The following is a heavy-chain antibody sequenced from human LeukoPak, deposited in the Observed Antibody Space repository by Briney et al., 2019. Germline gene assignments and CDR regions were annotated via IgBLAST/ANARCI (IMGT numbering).Heavy chain of an antibody. J-gene: IGHJ4*02. V-gene: IGHV4-34*01. CDR2: INHSGST. Sequence: PSETLSLTCAVYGGSFSGYYWSWIRQPPGKGLEWIGEINHSGSTNYNPSLKSRATISVDTSKNQFSLKLSSVTAADTAVYYCASHRGLGFDYWGQGTLVTVSS. CDR3: ASHRGLGFDY. D-gene: IGHD3-16*02. CDR1: GGSFSGYY.